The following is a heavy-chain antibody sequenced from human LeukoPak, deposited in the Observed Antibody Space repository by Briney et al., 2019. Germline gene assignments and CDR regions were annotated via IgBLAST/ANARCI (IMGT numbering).Heavy chain of an antibody. D-gene: IGHD6-19*01. V-gene: IGHV3-23*01. J-gene: IGHJ4*02. CDR2: ISGSGTYT. Sequence: GGSLRLSCAASGFTFSNYAMSWVRQAPGKGLEWVSGISGSGTYTYYADSVKGRFTISRDNSKNTLYLQMNSLRTEDTAVYFCAKFEGATIPGWFNDYWGQGILVTVSS. CDR1: GFTFSNYA. CDR3: AKFEGATIPGWFNDY.